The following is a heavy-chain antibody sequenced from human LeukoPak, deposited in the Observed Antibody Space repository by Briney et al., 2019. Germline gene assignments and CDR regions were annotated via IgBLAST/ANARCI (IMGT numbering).Heavy chain of an antibody. V-gene: IGHV1-69*06. CDR3: ARELWSGKITNFDY. CDR1: GGTFSSYA. Sequence: GASVKVSCKASGGTFSSYAISWVRQAPGQGLEWMGGIIPIFGTANYAQKFRGRVTITADKSTRTAYMELSSLRSEDTAVYYCARELWSGKITNFDYWGQGTVVTVSS. CDR2: IIPIFGTA. J-gene: IGHJ4*02. D-gene: IGHD3/OR15-3a*01.